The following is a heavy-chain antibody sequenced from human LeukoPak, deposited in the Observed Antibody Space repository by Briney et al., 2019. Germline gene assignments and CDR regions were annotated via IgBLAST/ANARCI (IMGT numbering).Heavy chain of an antibody. CDR3: AKRAAVTDNWFDP. D-gene: IGHD6-25*01. V-gene: IGHV3-21*01. CDR2: ISSSSSYI. Sequence: GGSLRLSCAASGFTFSSYSMNWVRQAPGKGLEWVSSISSSSSYIYYADSVKGRFTISRDNAKNSLYLQMNSLRAEDTAVYYCAKRAAVTDNWFDPWGQGTLVTVSS. CDR1: GFTFSSYS. J-gene: IGHJ5*02.